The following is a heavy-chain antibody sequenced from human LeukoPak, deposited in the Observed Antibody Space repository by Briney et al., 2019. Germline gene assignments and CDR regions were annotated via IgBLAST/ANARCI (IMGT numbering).Heavy chain of an antibody. CDR3: ATDSYVSGSYYRLFY. D-gene: IGHD3-10*01. CDR2: INSDGGTT. Sequence: GGTLRLSCAGSGFTFSSHGMNWVRQAPGKGLVWVSGINSDGGTTTYADSVKGRFTISRDNAKNTLYLQMNNLRAEDTAIYYCATDSYVSGSYYRLFYWGQGTLVTVSS. V-gene: IGHV3-74*01. J-gene: IGHJ4*02. CDR1: GFTFSSHG.